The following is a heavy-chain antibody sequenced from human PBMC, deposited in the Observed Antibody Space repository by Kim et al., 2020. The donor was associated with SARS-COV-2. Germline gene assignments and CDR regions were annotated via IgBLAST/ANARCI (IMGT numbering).Heavy chain of an antibody. J-gene: IGHJ4*02. Sequence: SETLSLTCTVSGGSISSYYWSWIRQPPGKGLEWIGYIYYSGSTNYNPSLKSRVTISVDTSKNQFSLKLSSVTAADTAVYYCTRGFDYWCQGTLVTVSS. CDR3: TRGFDY. CDR1: GGSISSYY. V-gene: IGHV4-59*13. CDR2: IYYSGST.